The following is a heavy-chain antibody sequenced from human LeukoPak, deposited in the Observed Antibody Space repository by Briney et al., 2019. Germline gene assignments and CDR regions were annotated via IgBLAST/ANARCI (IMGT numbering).Heavy chain of an antibody. CDR3: AKDSHQVPCYYGSGSQREYFDY. D-gene: IGHD3-10*01. V-gene: IGHV3-23*01. CDR1: GFTFSSYA. CDR2: ISGSGGST. Sequence: GKSLRLSCAASGFTFSSYAMSWVRQAPGKGLEWVSAISGSGGSTYYADSVKGRFTISRDNSKNTLYLQMNSLRAEETAVYYCAKDSHQVPCYYGSGSQREYFDYWGQGTLVTVSS. J-gene: IGHJ4*02.